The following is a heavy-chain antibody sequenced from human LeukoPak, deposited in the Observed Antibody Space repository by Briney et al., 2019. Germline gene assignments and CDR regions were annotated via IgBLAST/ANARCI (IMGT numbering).Heavy chain of an antibody. V-gene: IGHV3-11*04. J-gene: IGHJ6*02. CDR1: GFTFSDYY. CDR3: ARDWIAVAGYYYYGMDV. D-gene: IGHD6-19*01. Sequence: GGSLRLSCAASGFTFSDYYMSWIRQAPGKGLEWVSYISSSGSTIYYADSVKGRFTISRDNAKNSLYLQMNSLRAEDTAVYYCARDWIAVAGYYYYGMDVWGQGTTVTVSS. CDR2: ISSSGSTI.